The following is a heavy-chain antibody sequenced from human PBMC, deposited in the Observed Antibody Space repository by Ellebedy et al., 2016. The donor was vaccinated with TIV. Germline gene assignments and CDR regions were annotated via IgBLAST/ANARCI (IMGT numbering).Heavy chain of an antibody. CDR2: ISSDGNIK. CDR3: SRGSEGSGFDY. Sequence: GESLKISCAASQFNFTSYTLHWVRQAPGQGLEWVAFISSDGNIKDYADSVKGRFTISRDNSKKTVYLQMNSLRSEDTAVHHCSRGSEGSGFDYWGQGTLVTVSS. V-gene: IGHV3-30-3*01. J-gene: IGHJ4*02. D-gene: IGHD6-25*01. CDR1: QFNFTSYT.